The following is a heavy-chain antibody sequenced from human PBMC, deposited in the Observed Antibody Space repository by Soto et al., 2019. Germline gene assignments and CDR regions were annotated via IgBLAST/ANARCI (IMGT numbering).Heavy chain of an antibody. J-gene: IGHJ4*02. Sequence: VGSLRLSCAASGFTFSSYAMSWVRQAPGKGLEWVSAISGSGGSTYYADSVKGRFTISRDNSKNTLYLQMNSLRAEDTAVYYCAKKAERQVVITLIDYWGQGTLVTVSS. CDR2: ISGSGGST. CDR3: AKKAERQVVITLIDY. D-gene: IGHD3-22*01. CDR1: GFTFSSYA. V-gene: IGHV3-23*01.